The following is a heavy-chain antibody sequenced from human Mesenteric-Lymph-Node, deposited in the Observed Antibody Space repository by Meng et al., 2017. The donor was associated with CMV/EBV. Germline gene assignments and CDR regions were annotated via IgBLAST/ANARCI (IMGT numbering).Heavy chain of an antibody. CDR2: IYGDSSRV. CDR3: AKAPHCSSTTCLPFYFDF. CDR1: RFSSNDFA. J-gene: IGHJ4*02. Sequence: GGSLRLSCTASRFSSNDFAMHWLRQVPGKGLEWVGGIYGDSSRVGYADSVKGRFTISRDNAKNSLYLQMNSLRAEDTALYYCAKAPHCSSTTCLPFYFDFWGQGTLVTVSS. D-gene: IGHD2-2*01. V-gene: IGHV3-9*02.